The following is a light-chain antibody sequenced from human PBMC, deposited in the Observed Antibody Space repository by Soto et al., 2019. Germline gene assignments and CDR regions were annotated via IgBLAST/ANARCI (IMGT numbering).Light chain of an antibody. J-gene: IGKJ4*01. V-gene: IGKV3D-20*02. CDR2: DAS. Sequence: ETVLTQSPGTLSLSPGERATLSCRASQSVSSSSLAWYQQRPGQAPRLLIYDASNRATGIPARFSGSGSGTDFTLTISSLEPEDFAVYYCQQRGNWPSFGGGTKVEIK. CDR3: QQRGNWPS. CDR1: QSVSSSS.